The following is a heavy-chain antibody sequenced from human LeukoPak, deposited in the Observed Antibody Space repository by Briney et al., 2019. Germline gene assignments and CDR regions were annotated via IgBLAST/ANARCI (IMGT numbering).Heavy chain of an antibody. CDR2: IIPILGIA. J-gene: IGHJ4*02. CDR3: AVNRIAARPYFDY. Sequence: SVKVSCTASGGTFSSCAISWVRHAPGQGREWMGRIIPILGIANYAQKFQGRVTITADKSTSTAYMEPSSLRSEDTAVYYCAVNRIAARPYFDYWGQGTLVTVSS. D-gene: IGHD6-6*01. CDR1: GGTFSSCA. V-gene: IGHV1-69*04.